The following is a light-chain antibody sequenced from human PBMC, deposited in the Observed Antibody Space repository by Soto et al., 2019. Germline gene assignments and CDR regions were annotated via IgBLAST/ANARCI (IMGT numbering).Light chain of an antibody. J-gene: IGKJ1*01. CDR3: QQYTNWWT. V-gene: IGKV3-15*01. Sequence: EIVMTQSPATLSVSPGERATLSCRASQSVSSNLAWYQQKPGQAPRLLIYGASTRATGIPARFSGSGSGTGFTLTISSLKCEDFAVYYCQQYTNWWTFGQGTKVEIK. CDR2: GAS. CDR1: QSVSSN.